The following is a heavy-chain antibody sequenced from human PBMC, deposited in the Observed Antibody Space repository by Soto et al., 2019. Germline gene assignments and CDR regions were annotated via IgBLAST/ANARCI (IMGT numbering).Heavy chain of an antibody. Sequence: GGSLRLSCAASGFTFSSYGMHWVRQAPGKGLEWVAVIWYDGSNKYYADSVKGRFTISRDNSKNTLYLQMNSLRAEDTAVYYCARKAAAGGNWFDPWGQGTLATVSS. CDR3: ARKAAAGGNWFDP. J-gene: IGHJ5*02. D-gene: IGHD6-13*01. V-gene: IGHV3-33*01. CDR1: GFTFSSYG. CDR2: IWYDGSNK.